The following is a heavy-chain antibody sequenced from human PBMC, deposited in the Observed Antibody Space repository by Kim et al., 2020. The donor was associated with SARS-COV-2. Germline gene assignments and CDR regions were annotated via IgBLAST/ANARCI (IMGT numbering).Heavy chain of an antibody. V-gene: IGHV3-21*01. D-gene: IGHD2-2*01. CDR2: ISGTGHYI. CDR1: EFTFTFNSYT. J-gene: IGHJ4*02. Sequence: GGSLRLSCAAFEFTFTFNSYTLHWVRQAPEKGLEWVSSISGTGHYIYYADSMKGRFTISRDNAKNALFLQMDGLRVDDTAVYYCAWSMTEAPAAPVDYWGQGILVTVSS. CDR3: AWSMTEAPAAPVDY.